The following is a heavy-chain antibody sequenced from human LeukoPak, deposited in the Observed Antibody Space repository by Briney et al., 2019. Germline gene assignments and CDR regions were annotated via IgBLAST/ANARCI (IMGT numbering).Heavy chain of an antibody. Sequence: GRSLRLSCAASGFTFSSYAMHWVRQAPGKGLEWVAVIPYDGSNKYYADSVKGRFTISRDNSKNTLYLQMNSLRAEDTAVYYCARDFTSHWGYYYYYYGMDVWGQGTTVTVSS. CDR1: GFTFSSYA. CDR2: IPYDGSNK. D-gene: IGHD2-2*01. V-gene: IGHV3-30-3*01. CDR3: ARDFTSHWGYYYYYYGMDV. J-gene: IGHJ6*02.